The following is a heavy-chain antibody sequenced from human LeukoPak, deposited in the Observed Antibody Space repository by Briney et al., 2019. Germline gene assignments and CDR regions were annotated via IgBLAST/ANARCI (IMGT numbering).Heavy chain of an antibody. CDR3: AKDHGMVRGVIWWKPCDY. J-gene: IGHJ4*02. Sequence: GGSLRLSCAASGFTFSSYGMSWVRQAPGKGLEWVSAISGSGGSTYYADSVKGRFTISRDNSKNTLYLQMNSLRAEDTAVYYCAKDHGMVRGVIWWKPCDYWGQGTLVTVSS. CDR1: GFTFSSYG. V-gene: IGHV3-23*01. D-gene: IGHD3-10*01. CDR2: ISGSGGST.